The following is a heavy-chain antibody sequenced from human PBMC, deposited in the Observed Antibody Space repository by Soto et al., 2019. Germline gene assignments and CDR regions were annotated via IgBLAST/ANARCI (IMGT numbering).Heavy chain of an antibody. V-gene: IGHV3-33*01. CDR2: IWYDGSNT. J-gene: IGHJ4*02. D-gene: IGHD7-27*01. Sequence: GGSLRLSCAASGFIFSSFGMHWVRQAPGKGLEWVAHIWYDGSNTYYADSVKGRFTISRDNSRNTLYLQMDSLRAEDTAVYHCVRDLLGSGGHFDYWGQGTLVTVSS. CDR1: GFIFSSFG. CDR3: VRDLLGSGGHFDY.